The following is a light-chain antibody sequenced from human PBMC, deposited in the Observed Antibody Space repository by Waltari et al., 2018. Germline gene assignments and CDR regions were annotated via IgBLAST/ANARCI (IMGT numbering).Light chain of an antibody. CDR1: SSNIGNNY. J-gene: IGLJ7*01. Sequence: QSVLTQSPSVSAAPGQRVTISCSGGSSNIGNNYVSWYRQFPGTAPKLPIYENTARPSGIPGRFSGSKSGTSATLDITGLQAGDEADYYCGTWDSSLSGAVFGGGTHLTVL. CDR3: GTWDSSLSGAV. V-gene: IGLV1-51*02. CDR2: ENT.